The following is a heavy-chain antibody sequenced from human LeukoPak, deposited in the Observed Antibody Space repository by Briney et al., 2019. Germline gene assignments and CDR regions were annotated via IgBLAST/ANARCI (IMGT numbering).Heavy chain of an antibody. CDR2: IYHSGST. D-gene: IGHD3-22*01. CDR3: ARAGYYDSSGYYGMDV. V-gene: IGHV4-59*01. Sequence: SETLSLTCTVSGGSISSYYWSWIRQPPGKGLEWIGYIYHSGSTNYNPSLKNRVTTSIDTSKKQFSLKLSSVTAADTAVYYCARAGYYDSSGYYGMDVWGQGTTVTVSS. CDR1: GGSISSYY. J-gene: IGHJ6*02.